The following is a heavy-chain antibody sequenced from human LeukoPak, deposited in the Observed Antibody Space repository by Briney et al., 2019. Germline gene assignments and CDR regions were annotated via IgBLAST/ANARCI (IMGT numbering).Heavy chain of an antibody. CDR3: ARDLSSYYFDY. CDR2: IYHSGST. J-gene: IGHJ4*02. Sequence: SETLSLTCTVSGGSISSGGYYWSWIRQPPGKGLEWIGYIYHSGSTYYNPSLKSRVAISVDRSKNQFSLKLSSVTAADTAVYYCARDLSSYYFDYWGQGTPVTVSS. CDR1: GGSISSGGYY. V-gene: IGHV4-30-2*01. D-gene: IGHD6-6*01.